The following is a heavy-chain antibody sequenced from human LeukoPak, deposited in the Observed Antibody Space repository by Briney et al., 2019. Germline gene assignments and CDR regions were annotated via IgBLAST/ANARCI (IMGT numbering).Heavy chain of an antibody. D-gene: IGHD6-13*01. CDR3: ARGVIAAGGNDFDY. Sequence: TSETLSLTCTVSGGSISSSSYYWGWIRQPPGKGLEWIGSIYYSGSTYYNPSLKSRVTISVDTSKNQFSLKLSSVTAADTVVYYCARGVIAAGGNDFDYWGQGTLVTVSS. CDR2: IYYSGST. V-gene: IGHV4-39*07. CDR1: GGSISSSSYY. J-gene: IGHJ4*02.